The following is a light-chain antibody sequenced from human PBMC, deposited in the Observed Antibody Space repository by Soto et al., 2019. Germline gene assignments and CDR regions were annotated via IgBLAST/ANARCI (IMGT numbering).Light chain of an antibody. V-gene: IGKV3-15*01. CDR2: DAS. CDR1: QSVSNN. CDR3: QQYNNWWT. Sequence: EIVMTQSPATLSVSPGERATLSCRASQSVSNNLAWYHEKPGQAPRLLIYDASTRATGIPARFSGSGSGTEFTLNISSLQSEDFAVYYCQQYNNWWTFGQGTKVEIK. J-gene: IGKJ1*01.